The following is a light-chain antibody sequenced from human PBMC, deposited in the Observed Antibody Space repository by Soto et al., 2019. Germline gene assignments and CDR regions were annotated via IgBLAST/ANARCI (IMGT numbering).Light chain of an antibody. CDR3: HQFGSSPPAFT. V-gene: IGKV3-20*01. Sequence: ESMLTQSPGTLSLSPGERATLSCRASQSVSTRYLAWYQQKPGQAPRLLIYGASIRATGIPDRFSGSVSGTDFTLTISRLEPEDFAVYYCHQFGSSPPAFTFGQGTKLEI. J-gene: IGKJ2*01. CDR1: QSVSTRY. CDR2: GAS.